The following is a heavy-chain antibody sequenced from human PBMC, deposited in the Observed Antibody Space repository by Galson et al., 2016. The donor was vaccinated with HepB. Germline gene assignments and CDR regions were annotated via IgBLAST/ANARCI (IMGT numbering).Heavy chain of an antibody. D-gene: IGHD6-13*01. CDR3: VRLVIATGGTRWFDP. Sequence: SETLSLTCTVSGASISGGSYFWGWIRQSPGKGLDWIGNIHYSGTTYYKPSLESRVTLSLDTSKNRISLKLSSVTAADTAVYYCVRLVIATGGTRWFDPWGQGTLVTVSS. CDR2: IHYSGTT. V-gene: IGHV4-39*01. J-gene: IGHJ5*02. CDR1: GASISGGSYF.